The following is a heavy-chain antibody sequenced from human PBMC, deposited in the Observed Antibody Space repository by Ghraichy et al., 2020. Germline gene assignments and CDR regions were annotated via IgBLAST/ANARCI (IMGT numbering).Heavy chain of an antibody. J-gene: IGHJ6*02. CDR3: ARVAPAAIEGNYFYGMDV. Sequence: ASVKVSCQASGYSFSSYGISWVRQAPGQGLEWMGWISAYNDKIKYTQKLQGRVTMTRDTSTSTAYMELRSLRSDDTAVYYCARVAPAAIEGNYFYGMDVWGQGTTVTVSS. D-gene: IGHD2-2*02. CDR1: GYSFSSYG. V-gene: IGHV1-18*01. CDR2: ISAYNDKI.